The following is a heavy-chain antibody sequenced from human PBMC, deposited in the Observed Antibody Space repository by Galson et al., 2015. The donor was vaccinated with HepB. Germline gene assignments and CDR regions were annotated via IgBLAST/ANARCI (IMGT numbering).Heavy chain of an antibody. J-gene: IGHJ4*02. CDR3: ARVLYYYGSGSYDNFDY. V-gene: IGHV3-7*01. Sequence: SLRLSCAASGFTFSSYWMSWVRQAPGKGLEWVANIKQDGSEKYYVDSVKGRFTISRDNAKNSLYLQMNSLRAEDTAVYYCARVLYYYGSGSYDNFDYWGQGTLVTVSS. D-gene: IGHD3-10*01. CDR1: GFTFSSYW. CDR2: IKQDGSEK.